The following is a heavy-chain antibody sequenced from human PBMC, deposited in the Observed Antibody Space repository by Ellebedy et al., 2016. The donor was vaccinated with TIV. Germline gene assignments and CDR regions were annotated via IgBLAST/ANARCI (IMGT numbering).Heavy chain of an antibody. Sequence: GESLKISXAASGFTFSDYSMTWVRQTPGKGLEWVSIISGRGSGTYYATSVKGRFTISRDNAKNILYLQMNSLRAEDTAVYYCARDLTGSLDYWGQGTLVTVSS. CDR3: ARDLTGSLDY. CDR2: ISGRGSGT. V-gene: IGHV3-21*03. D-gene: IGHD3-9*01. CDR1: GFTFSDYS. J-gene: IGHJ4*02.